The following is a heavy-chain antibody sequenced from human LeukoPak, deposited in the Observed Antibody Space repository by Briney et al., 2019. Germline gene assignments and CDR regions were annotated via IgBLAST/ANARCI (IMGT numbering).Heavy chain of an antibody. J-gene: IGHJ4*02. CDR1: GGSISSGSYY. CDR3: ARDEGGYSGSYDY. CDR2: IYTSGST. Sequence: SETLSLTCTVSGGSISSGSYYWSWIRQPAEKGLEWIGRIYTSGSTNYNPSLKSRVTISVDTSKNQFSLKLSSVTAADTAVYYCARDEGGYSGSYDYWGQGTLVTVSS. V-gene: IGHV4-61*02. D-gene: IGHD1-26*01.